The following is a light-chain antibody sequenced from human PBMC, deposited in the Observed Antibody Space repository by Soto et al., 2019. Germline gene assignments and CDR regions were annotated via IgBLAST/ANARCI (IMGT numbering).Light chain of an antibody. CDR3: QSFDSSLTGVV. J-gene: IGLJ2*01. CDR1: SSNIGAGYD. CDR2: VNS. Sequence: QSVLTQPPSLSGDPGQGVTISCTGSSSNIGAGYDVHWYQQLPGTAPKLLIYVNSNRPSGVPDRFSGSKSGTSASLAITGLQAEDEADYYCQSFDSSLTGVVFGGGTKLTVL. V-gene: IGLV1-40*01.